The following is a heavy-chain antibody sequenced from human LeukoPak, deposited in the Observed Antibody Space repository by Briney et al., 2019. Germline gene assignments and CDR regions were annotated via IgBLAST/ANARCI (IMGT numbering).Heavy chain of an antibody. D-gene: IGHD1-26*01. Sequence: SETLSLTCTVSGGSISNYYWSWIRQPPARGLEWIGFIYYTGSTHYNPSLKSRVTMSVDTSNNQFSLKLSSVTAADTAIYYCARHSGTSPHYFDYWGQGTLVTVSS. CDR1: GGSISNYY. J-gene: IGHJ4*02. CDR2: IYYTGST. CDR3: ARHSGTSPHYFDY. V-gene: IGHV4-59*08.